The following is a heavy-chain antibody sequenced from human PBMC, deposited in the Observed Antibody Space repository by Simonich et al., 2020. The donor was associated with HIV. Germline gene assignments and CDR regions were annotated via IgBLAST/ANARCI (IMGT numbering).Heavy chain of an antibody. CDR2: IIPILGTG. J-gene: IGHJ5*02. V-gene: IGHV1-69*13. D-gene: IGHD2-15*01. Sequence: QVQLVQSGAEVKKPGSSVKVSCKASGGTFSSYTISWVRQAPGQGLEWMGGIIPILGTGNYAKKFQGRVTITADESTNTAYLELSSLRSEDTAVYYCARSYCSGVSCYSSNWFDPWGQGTLVTVSS. CDR3: ARSYCSGVSCYSSNWFDP. CDR1: GGTFSSYT.